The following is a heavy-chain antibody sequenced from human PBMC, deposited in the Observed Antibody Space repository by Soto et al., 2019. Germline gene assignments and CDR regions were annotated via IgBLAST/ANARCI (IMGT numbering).Heavy chain of an antibody. CDR3: TTRGITIFDYYYYGMDV. V-gene: IGHV3-15*01. CDR2: IKSKTDGGTT. CDR1: GFTFSNAW. D-gene: IGHD3-3*01. Sequence: GGSLRLSCAASGFTFSNAWMSWVRQAPGKGLEWVGRIKSKTDGGTTDYAAPVKGRFTISRDDSKNTLYLQMNSLKTEDTAVYYCTTRGITIFDYYYYGMDVWGQGTTVTVYS. J-gene: IGHJ6*02.